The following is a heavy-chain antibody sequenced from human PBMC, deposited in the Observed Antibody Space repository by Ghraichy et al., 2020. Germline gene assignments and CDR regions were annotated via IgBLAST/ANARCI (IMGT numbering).Heavy chain of an antibody. CDR1: GFTVSSNY. D-gene: IGHD1-14*01. V-gene: IGHV3-53*01. CDR2: IYSGGST. J-gene: IGHJ2*01. Sequence: GESLNISCAASGFTVSSNYMSWVRQAPGKGLEWVSVIYSGGSTYYADSVKGRFIISRDNSKNTVYLQMNSLRAEDTAVYYCARDYAENYWYFDLWGRGTLVTVS. CDR3: ARDYAENYWYFDL.